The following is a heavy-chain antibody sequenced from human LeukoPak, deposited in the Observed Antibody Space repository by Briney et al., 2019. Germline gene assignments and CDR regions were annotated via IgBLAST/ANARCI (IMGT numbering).Heavy chain of an antibody. CDR1: GYTFTGYY. J-gene: IGHJ4*02. CDR3: AREISGYSDY. V-gene: IGHV1-2*02. D-gene: IGHD3-22*01. CDR2: IKANSGDT. Sequence: ASVKVSFKSSGYTFTGYYMHWLRQAPGQELDWMGWIKANSGDTKYAQKFPGRVTMTRDTSISTAYMELSRLRSDDTPMYYCAREISGYSDYWGQGTLVTVSS.